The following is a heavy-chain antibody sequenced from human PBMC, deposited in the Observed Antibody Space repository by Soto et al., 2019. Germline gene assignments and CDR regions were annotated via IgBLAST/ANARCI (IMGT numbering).Heavy chain of an antibody. Sequence: GASVKVSCKASGGTFITYAINWVRQAPGQGLEWMGGFIPLSGTTLYAQRFQGRVVTTADESTNTAHLQWSSLKASDTAVYYCASSPDVEYSASAPLLYWGQGTLVTVSS. CDR3: ASSPDVEYSASAPLLY. D-gene: IGHD5-12*01. CDR1: GGTFITYA. CDR2: FIPLSGTT. V-gene: IGHV1-69*13. J-gene: IGHJ4*02.